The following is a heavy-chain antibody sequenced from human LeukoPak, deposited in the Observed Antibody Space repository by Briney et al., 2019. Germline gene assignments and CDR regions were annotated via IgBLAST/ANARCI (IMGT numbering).Heavy chain of an antibody. CDR3: VGARRGSFDY. CDR1: GCTFSSYA. D-gene: IGHD3-3*01. V-gene: IGHV1-24*01. CDR2: FDPEDGET. J-gene: IGHJ4*02. Sequence: ASVKVSCKASGCTFSSYAISWVRQAPGQGLEWMGGFDPEDGETIYAQKFQGRVTMTEDTSTDTAYMELSSLRSEDTAVYYCVGARRGSFDYWGQGTLVTVSS.